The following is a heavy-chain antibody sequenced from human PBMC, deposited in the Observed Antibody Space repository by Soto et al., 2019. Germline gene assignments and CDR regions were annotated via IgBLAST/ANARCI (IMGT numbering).Heavy chain of an antibody. J-gene: IGHJ5*01. CDR1: GDSVTSGDYY. Sequence: WETLSLTCTVSGDSVTSGDYYWSWIRQPPGKGLEWIGYIYYSGNTNYSPSLKSRVAISLDTSHNQFSLKLSSVTAADTAVYFCARITVDKYVTYWFDTWGKGTLVTLS. V-gene: IGHV4-61*08. D-gene: IGHD4-4*01. CDR3: ARITVDKYVTYWFDT. CDR2: IYYSGNT.